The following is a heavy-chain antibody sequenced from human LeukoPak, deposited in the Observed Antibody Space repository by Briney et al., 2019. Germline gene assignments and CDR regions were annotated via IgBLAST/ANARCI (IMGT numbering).Heavy chain of an antibody. CDR1: GFTFSIYA. Sequence: GRCLRLSCAASGFTFSIYAMHWVSQAPGKGLGWVAVISIDGINKYYADSVKGRFTISTDKSKNMLYMQMNSLRAEDTAVYYCARDTRRYCRGSSCYFLGHYWGQGTLVTVSS. J-gene: IGHJ4*02. V-gene: IGHV3-30-3*01. CDR2: ISIDGINK. CDR3: ARDTRRYCRGSSCYFLGHY. D-gene: IGHD2-15*01.